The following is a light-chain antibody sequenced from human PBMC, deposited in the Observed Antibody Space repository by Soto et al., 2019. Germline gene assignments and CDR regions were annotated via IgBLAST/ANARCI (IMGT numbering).Light chain of an antibody. CDR3: QQYGSSPPT. V-gene: IGKV3-20*01. CDR2: VAS. CDR1: QTFNSTS. J-gene: IGKJ1*01. Sequence: EFVWPRPPGTRSLPPGEGATFSAMPSQTFNSTSLAWYKGKPGQAPRLLIYVASNRATAFQHRFSGSGSGTVFTLTITRLEPEDFAVYYCQQYGSSPPTFGQGTKVEIK.